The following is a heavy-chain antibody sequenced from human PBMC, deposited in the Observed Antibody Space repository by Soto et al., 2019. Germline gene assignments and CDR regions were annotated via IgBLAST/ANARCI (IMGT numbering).Heavy chain of an antibody. CDR3: ARVSGFLEWLAFDY. V-gene: IGHV4-59*01. D-gene: IGHD3-3*01. Sequence: SETLSLTCTVSGGSISSYYWSWIRQPPGKGLEWIGFIYYSGSTTYNPSLKSRVTISVDTSKNQFSLKLSSVTAADTAVYYCARVSGFLEWLAFDYWGQGTLVTVSS. CDR1: GGSISSYY. CDR2: IYYSGST. J-gene: IGHJ4*02.